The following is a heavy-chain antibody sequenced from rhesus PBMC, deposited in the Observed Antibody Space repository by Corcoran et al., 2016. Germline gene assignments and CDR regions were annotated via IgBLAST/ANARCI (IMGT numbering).Heavy chain of an antibody. V-gene: IGHV4-99*01. J-gene: IGHJ4*01. D-gene: IGHD3-3*01. CDR3: ARHWTGVDY. Sequence: QVQLQESGPGLVKPSETLSLTCAVSGGSISSGYYYWSWIRQPPGKGLEYIGYISCSSGSTYYNPSRKSRVTISKDTSKNQFSLKLSSVTAADTAVYYCARHWTGVDYWGQGVLVTVSS. CDR2: ISCSSGST. CDR1: GGSISSGYY.